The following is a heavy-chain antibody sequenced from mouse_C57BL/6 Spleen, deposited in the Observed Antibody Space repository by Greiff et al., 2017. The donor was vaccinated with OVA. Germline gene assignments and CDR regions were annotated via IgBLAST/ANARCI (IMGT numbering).Heavy chain of an antibody. CDR2: ISSGSSTI. Sequence: EVNLVESGGGLVKPGGSLKLSCAASGFTFSDYGMHWVRQAPEKGLEWVAYISSGSSTIYYADTVKGRFTISRDNAKNTLFLQMTSLRSEDTAMYYCAKGSNYNYAMDYWGQGTSVTVSS. V-gene: IGHV5-17*01. CDR3: AKGSNYNYAMDY. J-gene: IGHJ4*01. D-gene: IGHD2-5*01. CDR1: GFTFSDYG.